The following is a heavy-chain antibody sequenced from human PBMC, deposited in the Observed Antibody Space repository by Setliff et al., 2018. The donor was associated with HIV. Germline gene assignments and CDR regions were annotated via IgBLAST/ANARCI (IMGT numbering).Heavy chain of an antibody. CDR3: ATGGPYDYVWGSPRFFDY. Sequence: ASVKVSCKASGYTFTDYYMHWVQQAPGKGLEWMGRVDPEDGETIYAEKFQGRVTMTEDTSTDTAYMDLSSLRSEDTAVYYCATGGPYDYVWGSPRFFDYWGQGTLVTVSS. J-gene: IGHJ4*02. V-gene: IGHV1-69-2*01. CDR2: VDPEDGET. CDR1: GYTFTDYY. D-gene: IGHD3-16*01.